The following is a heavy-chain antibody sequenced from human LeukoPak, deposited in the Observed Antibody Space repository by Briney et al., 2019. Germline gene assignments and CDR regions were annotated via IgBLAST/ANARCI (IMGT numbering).Heavy chain of an antibody. J-gene: IGHJ5*02. V-gene: IGHV4-31*03. CDR1: GGSISSGGYY. CDR2: IYYSGST. CDR3: ARDGSSGYYSRFDP. D-gene: IGHD3-22*01. Sequence: SQTLSLTCTVSGGSISSGGYYWSWLRQHPGTGLEWLGYIYYSGSTYYNPSLKSRVTISVDTSKNQFSLKLSSVTAADTAVYYCARDGSSGYYSRFDPWGQGTLVTVSS.